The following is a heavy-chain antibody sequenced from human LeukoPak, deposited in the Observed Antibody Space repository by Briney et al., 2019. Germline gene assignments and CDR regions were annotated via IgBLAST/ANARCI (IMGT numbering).Heavy chain of an antibody. Sequence: PSETLSLTCAVYGGSFRGYYWSWIRQPPGKGLEWIGEINHSGSTNYNPSLKSRVTISVDTSKNQFSLKLSSVTAADTAVYYCARRGYGVVVITREFDYWGQGTLVTVSS. D-gene: IGHD3-22*01. V-gene: IGHV4-34*01. J-gene: IGHJ4*02. CDR2: INHSGST. CDR3: ARRGYGVVVITREFDY. CDR1: GGSFRGYY.